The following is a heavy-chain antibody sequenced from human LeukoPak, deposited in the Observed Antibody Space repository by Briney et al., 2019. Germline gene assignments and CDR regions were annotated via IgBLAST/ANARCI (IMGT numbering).Heavy chain of an antibody. CDR3: ARDPRGVYSSSWYYFDY. CDR1: GYTFTGYY. Sequence: ASVKVSCKASGYTFTGYYMHWVRQAPGQGLEWMGWINPNSGGTNYAQKFQGWVTMTRDTSISTAYMELSRLRSDDTAEYYCARDPRGVYSSSWYYFDYWGQGTLVTVSS. CDR2: INPNSGGT. V-gene: IGHV1-2*04. D-gene: IGHD6-13*01. J-gene: IGHJ4*02.